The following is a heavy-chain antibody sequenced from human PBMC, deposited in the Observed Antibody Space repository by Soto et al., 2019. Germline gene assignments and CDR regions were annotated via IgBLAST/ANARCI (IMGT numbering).Heavy chain of an antibody. Sequence: QVQLVESGGGVVQPGRSLRLSCAASGFTFSSYGMHWVRQAPGKGLEWVAVISYDGSNKYYADSVKGRFTISRDNSKNTLYLKMNSLRAEDTAVYYCAKDGSGSSGWAWGQGTLVTVSS. CDR3: AKDGSGSSGWA. CDR2: ISYDGSNK. D-gene: IGHD6-19*01. CDR1: GFTFSSYG. J-gene: IGHJ5*02. V-gene: IGHV3-30*18.